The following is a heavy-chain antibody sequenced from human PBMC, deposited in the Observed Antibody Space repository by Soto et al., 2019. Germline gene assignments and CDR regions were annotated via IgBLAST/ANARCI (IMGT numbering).Heavy chain of an antibody. J-gene: IGHJ4*02. CDR2: ISGSGGST. Sequence: EVQLLESGGGLVQPGGSLRLSCAASGFTFSNYAMSWVRQAPGKELEWVSAISGSGGSTYYADSVKGRFTISRDNSKNTLYLQMNSLRAEDTAVYYCASRGYYNFDYFDYWGQGTLVTVSS. CDR3: ASRGYYNFDYFDY. CDR1: GFTFSNYA. D-gene: IGHD3-3*01. V-gene: IGHV3-23*01.